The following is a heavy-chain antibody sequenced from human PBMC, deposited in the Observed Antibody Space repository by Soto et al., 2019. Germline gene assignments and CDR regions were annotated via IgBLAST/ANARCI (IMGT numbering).Heavy chain of an antibody. J-gene: IGHJ3*02. CDR3: ARPVGGSYFKTSFDI. CDR1: GSTFSSYG. D-gene: IGHD1-26*01. Sequence: GGSLRLSCAASGSTFSSYGMHWVRQAPGKGLEWVAVIWYDGSNKYYAGSVKGRFTISRDNSKNTLYLQMNSLRAEDTAVYYCARPVGGSYFKTSFDIWGQGTMVAVSS. V-gene: IGHV3-33*01. CDR2: IWYDGSNK.